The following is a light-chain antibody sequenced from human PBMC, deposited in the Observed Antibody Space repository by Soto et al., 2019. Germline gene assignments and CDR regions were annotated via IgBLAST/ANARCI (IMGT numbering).Light chain of an antibody. CDR2: DVS. V-gene: IGKV3D-15*01. CDR3: QQYHDWPLT. Sequence: EIVMTQSPATLSVSPGERATLSCRASQSVSSNFAWYQQRPAQAPRLLLYDVSTRATGVPTRFSGSGSGTEFTLTISSLQSEDFAVYDCQQYHDWPLTFGGGTRVEIK. CDR1: QSVSSN. J-gene: IGKJ4*01.